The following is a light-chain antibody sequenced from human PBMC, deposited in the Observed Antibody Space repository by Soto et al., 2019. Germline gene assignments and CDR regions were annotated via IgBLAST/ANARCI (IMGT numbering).Light chain of an antibody. CDR2: DAS. CDR3: QQYDDYPWT. J-gene: IGKJ1*01. V-gene: IGKV1-5*01. CDR1: QSISGW. Sequence: DIQVTQSPSTLSASVGDRVTITCRASQSISGWLAWYQQKPGTAPKLLIYDASILESGAPSRFSGSGFGTEFTLTVTSLQPDDFATYYCQQYDDYPWTFGRGTKVDIK.